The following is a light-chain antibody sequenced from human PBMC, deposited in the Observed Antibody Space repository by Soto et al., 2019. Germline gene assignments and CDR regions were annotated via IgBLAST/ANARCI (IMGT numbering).Light chain of an antibody. CDR3: QQYDSYSWT. J-gene: IGKJ1*01. CDR1: PSVANF. Sequence: EIVLTQSPATLSLSPGERATLSCRASPSVANFVAWYQQKPGQAPRLLIYGAFNRATGIPARFSGSGSGTDFTLTISSLEPEDSATYYCQQYDSYSWTFGQGTKVEMK. CDR2: GAF. V-gene: IGKV3-11*01.